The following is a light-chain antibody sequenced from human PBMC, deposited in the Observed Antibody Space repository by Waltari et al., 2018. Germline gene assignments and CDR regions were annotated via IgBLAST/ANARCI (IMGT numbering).Light chain of an antibody. CDR3: AAWDDSLNGRV. CDR1: SPHLGSNT. CDR2: STN. J-gene: IGLJ3*02. V-gene: IGLV1-44*01. Sequence: QSVLTQPPSASGTPGQRVTIPCSGSSPHLGSNTVNWYQPLPGTAPKLLIYSTNQRPSGVPDRFSGSKSGTSASLAISGLQSEDEADYYCAAWDDSLNGRVFGGGTKLTVL.